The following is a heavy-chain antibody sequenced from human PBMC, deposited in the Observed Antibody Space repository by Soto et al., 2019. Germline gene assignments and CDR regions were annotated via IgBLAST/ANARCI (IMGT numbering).Heavy chain of an antibody. J-gene: IGHJ4*02. CDR2: FDPEDGET. V-gene: IGHV1-24*01. CDR1: GYTLTELS. D-gene: IGHD3-3*01. Sequence: GASVKVSCKVSGYTLTELSMHWVRQAPGKGLEWMGGFDPEDGETIYAQKFQGRVTMTEDTSTDTAYMELSSLRSEDTAVYYCATAATIFGEQRERGTFDSWGRGTLFTVSS. CDR3: ATAATIFGEQRERGTFDS.